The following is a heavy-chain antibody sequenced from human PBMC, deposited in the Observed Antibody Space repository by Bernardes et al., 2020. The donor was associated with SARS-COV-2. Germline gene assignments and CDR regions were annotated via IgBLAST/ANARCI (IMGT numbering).Heavy chain of an antibody. J-gene: IGHJ5*02. V-gene: IGHV2-70*01. CDR2: MDWDDDK. CDR3: SRYSSSWYGWAWFDP. Sequence: SAATLSYPTHPHTLTCPFSLFLLRPPGKWVSWIRRPPGSALGWLALMDWDDDKTYSTSPKTRPTITKHASKNQVVLTMTNMDPVDTATDYCSRYSSSWYGWAWFDPWGQGTLVTVSS. CDR1: LFLLRPPGKW. D-gene: IGHD6-13*01.